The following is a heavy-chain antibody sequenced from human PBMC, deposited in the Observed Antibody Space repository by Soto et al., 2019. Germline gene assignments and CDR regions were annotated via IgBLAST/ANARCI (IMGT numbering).Heavy chain of an antibody. D-gene: IGHD3-9*01. V-gene: IGHV4-39*01. CDR1: GDSINSDKYY. J-gene: IGHJ4*02. CDR2: IYFRGNT. Sequence: QLQLQESGPGLVKPSETLSLTCSVSGDSINSDKYYWGWIRQPPGKGLEWIGSIYFRGNTYYNPSLQNRVTISLDKSKSQFSLKLTSVTAADSAVYFCARLEGLATISYYFDCWGQGALVTVSA. CDR3: ARLEGLATISYYFDC.